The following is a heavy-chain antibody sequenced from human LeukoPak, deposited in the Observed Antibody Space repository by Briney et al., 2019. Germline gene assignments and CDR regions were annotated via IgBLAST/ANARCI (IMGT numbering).Heavy chain of an antibody. Sequence: EWLSAISVSGGTTYSADSVKGRFTISRDNSKNTLYLQMTSLRAEDTAGNYCAKVREYYFDYWGQGTLVTVSS. V-gene: IGHV3-23*01. D-gene: IGHD3-10*01. J-gene: IGHJ4*02. CDR2: ISVSGGTT. CDR3: AKVREYYFDY.